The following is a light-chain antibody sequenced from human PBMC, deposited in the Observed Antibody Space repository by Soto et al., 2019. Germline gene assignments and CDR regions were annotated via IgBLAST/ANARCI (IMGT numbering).Light chain of an antibody. V-gene: IGKV3-20*01. Sequence: EIVLTQSPGTLSLSPGERATLSCRASQSVSKNFLAWYQQKPGQAPRLLSSGASNRATGIPDRFSGSGSGTDFSLSIDRLEPEDRAVYFCHQYGSSPPTFGGGTKVAIK. CDR3: HQYGSSPPT. CDR1: QSVSKNF. J-gene: IGKJ4*01. CDR2: GAS.